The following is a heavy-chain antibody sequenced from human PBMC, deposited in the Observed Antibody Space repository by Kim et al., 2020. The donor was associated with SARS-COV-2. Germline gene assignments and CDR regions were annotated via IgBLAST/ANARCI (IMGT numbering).Heavy chain of an antibody. Sequence: QKFQGRVTITADKSTSTAYMELSSLRSEDTAVYYCARDRGLVSGSSYHGYWGQGTLVTVSS. D-gene: IGHD6-13*01. J-gene: IGHJ4*02. V-gene: IGHV1-69*04. CDR3: ARDRGLVSGSSYHGY.